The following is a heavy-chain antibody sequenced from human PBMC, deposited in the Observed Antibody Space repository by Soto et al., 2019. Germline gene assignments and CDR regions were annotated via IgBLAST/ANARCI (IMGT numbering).Heavy chain of an antibody. CDR3: AKDAYYYDSTGYYIFDY. CDR1: GFTFDDYG. CDR2: ISWNSGSL. V-gene: IGHV3-9*01. Sequence: PGGSLRLSCAASGFTFDDYGMHWVRHAPGKGLEWVAGISWNSGSLQYGVSVRGRFTISRDNSKNTLYLQMNSLRAEDTAVYYCAKDAYYYDSTGYYIFDYWGQGTLVTVSS. D-gene: IGHD3-22*01. J-gene: IGHJ4*02.